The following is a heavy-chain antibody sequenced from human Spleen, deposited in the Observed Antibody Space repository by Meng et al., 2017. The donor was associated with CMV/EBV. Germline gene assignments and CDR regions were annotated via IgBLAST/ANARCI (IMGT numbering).Heavy chain of an antibody. J-gene: IGHJ4*02. Sequence: ASVKVSCKASGGTFSSYAISWVRQAPGQGLEWMGWINLNSGGTSYAQKFQDRVTMSRDTSVSTVYMELSRLRSDDTAVYYCAREMATIATRSFDYWGQGTLVTVSS. V-gene: IGHV1-2*02. CDR1: GGTFSSYA. CDR2: INLNSGGT. CDR3: AREMATIATRSFDY. D-gene: IGHD5-24*01.